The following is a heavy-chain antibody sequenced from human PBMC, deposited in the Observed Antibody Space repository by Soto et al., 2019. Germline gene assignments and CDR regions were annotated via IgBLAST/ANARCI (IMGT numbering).Heavy chain of an antibody. D-gene: IGHD2-2*01. Sequence: EVRLVESGGGLVQPGGSLRLSCAASGFTFSSSEMYWVRQAPGKGLEWVSYIHPGGQIIFYADSVKGRFTISRDNAKNSVYLQMNNLRAEDTAVYYCARRGSSWGQGTMVTVFS. J-gene: IGHJ3*01. CDR2: IHPGGQII. V-gene: IGHV3-48*03. CDR1: GFTFSSSE. CDR3: ARRGSS.